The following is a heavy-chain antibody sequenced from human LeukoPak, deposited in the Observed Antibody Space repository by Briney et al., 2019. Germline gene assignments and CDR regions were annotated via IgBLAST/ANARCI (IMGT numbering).Heavy chain of an antibody. Sequence: ASVKVSCKASGYTFTGCYMHWVRQAPGQGLEWMGWINPNSGGTNYAQKFQGRVTMTRDTSISTAYMELSRLRSDDTAVYYCARWRIAAAGTHYYYYYYYMDVWGKGTTVTVSS. CDR3: ARWRIAAAGTHYYYYYYYMDV. CDR2: INPNSGGT. D-gene: IGHD6-13*01. CDR1: GYTFTGCY. J-gene: IGHJ6*03. V-gene: IGHV1-2*02.